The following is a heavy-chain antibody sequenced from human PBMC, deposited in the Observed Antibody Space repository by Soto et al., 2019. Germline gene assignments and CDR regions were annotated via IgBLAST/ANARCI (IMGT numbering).Heavy chain of an antibody. V-gene: IGHV4-30-4*01. J-gene: IGHJ6*02. Sequence: QVQLQESGPGLVKPSQTLSLTCTVSGASFSSGDYYWSWIRQSPGKGLEWIGYIYYSGNTHYNPSLKSRVTISVDTSKNQFSLKLYSVTAADTAVYYCASYGFRPLDTYFGMDVWGQGTTVTVSS. CDR2: IYYSGNT. CDR3: ASYGFRPLDTYFGMDV. CDR1: GASFSSGDYY. D-gene: IGHD4-17*01.